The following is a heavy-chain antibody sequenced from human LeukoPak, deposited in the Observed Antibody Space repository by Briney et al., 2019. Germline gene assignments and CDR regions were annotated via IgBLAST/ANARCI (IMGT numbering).Heavy chain of an antibody. V-gene: IGHV1-46*01. D-gene: IGHD2-21*02. CDR3: ARCLRGGYFVGEDAFDI. Sequence: GASVKVSCKASGYSFTSYYIHWVRQAPGQGLEWMGIINPSGGSTIYAQRFQGRVTMTRDTSTSTLYMELSSLRSEDTAVYYCARCLRGGYFVGEDAFDIWGQGKMVPAFS. CDR2: INPSGGST. J-gene: IGHJ3*02. CDR1: GYSFTSYY.